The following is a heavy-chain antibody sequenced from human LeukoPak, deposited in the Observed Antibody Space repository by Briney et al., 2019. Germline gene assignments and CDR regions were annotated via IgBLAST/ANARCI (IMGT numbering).Heavy chain of an antibody. CDR2: ISAYNGNT. V-gene: IGHV1-18*01. D-gene: IGHD1-26*01. Sequence: ASVKVSCKASGNTFTNNVIHWVRQALGHRLEWMGWISAYNGNTNYAQKLQGRVTMTTDTSTSTAYMELRSLRSDDTAVYYCARDWVGEGFFDYWGQGTLVTVSS. CDR1: GNTFTNNV. J-gene: IGHJ4*02. CDR3: ARDWVGEGFFDY.